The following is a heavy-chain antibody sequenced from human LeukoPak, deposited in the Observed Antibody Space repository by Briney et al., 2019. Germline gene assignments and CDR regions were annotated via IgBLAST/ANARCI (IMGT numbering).Heavy chain of an antibody. CDR2: ISSNGGST. CDR3: VKGVTMIVVVSGFDY. D-gene: IGHD3-22*01. CDR1: GFTFSSYA. Sequence: GRSLRLSCAASGFTFSSYAMHWVRQAPGKGLEYVSVISSNGGSTYYADSVKGRFTISRDNSKNTLYLQMSSLRAEDTAVYYCVKGVTMIVVVSGFDYWGQGTLVTVSS. V-gene: IGHV3-64D*06. J-gene: IGHJ4*02.